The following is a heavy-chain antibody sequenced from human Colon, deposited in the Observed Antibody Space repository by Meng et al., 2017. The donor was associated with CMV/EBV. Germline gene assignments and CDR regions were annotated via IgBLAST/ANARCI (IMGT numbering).Heavy chain of an antibody. Sequence: GESLKISCAASGFTFNSQAMGWVRQAPGKGPEWLSGISRSGADINYADSVKGRFTISRDNSKNTLSLQMNNLRPDDTSVYYCARVGGYPGGYYDSWGQGTLVTVSS. D-gene: IGHD3-10*01. V-gene: IGHV3-23*01. J-gene: IGHJ4*02. CDR1: GFTFNSQA. CDR3: ARVGGYPGGYYDS. CDR2: ISRSGADI.